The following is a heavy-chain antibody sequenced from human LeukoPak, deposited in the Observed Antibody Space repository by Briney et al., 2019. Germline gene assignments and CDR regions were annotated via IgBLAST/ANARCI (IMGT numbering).Heavy chain of an antibody. D-gene: IGHD6-19*01. J-gene: IGHJ4*02. CDR3: ARGIAVAGTPSHY. CDR2: IIPILGIA. CDR1: GGTFSSYT. V-gene: IGHV1-69*02. Sequence: SVKVSCKASGGTFSSYTISWVRQAPGQGLEWMGRIIPILGIANYAQKFQGRVTITADKSTSTAYMELSSLRSEDTAVYYCARGIAVAGTPSHYWGQGTLVTVYS.